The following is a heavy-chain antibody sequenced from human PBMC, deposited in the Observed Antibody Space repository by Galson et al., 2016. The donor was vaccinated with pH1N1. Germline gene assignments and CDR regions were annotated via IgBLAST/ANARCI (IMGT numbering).Heavy chain of an antibody. CDR1: GFIIRSNY. D-gene: IGHD3-16*01. CDR3: ARGVNVNLAED. J-gene: IGHJ4*02. V-gene: IGHV3-53*01. CDR2: LYDDGST. Sequence: SLRLSCAASGFIIRSNYMNWVRQAPGKGLEWVSILYDDGSTYYAESVRGRFTISRDNSKNMLYLQMNSLRTEDTAVYYCARGVNVNLAEDWGQGTLVIVSS.